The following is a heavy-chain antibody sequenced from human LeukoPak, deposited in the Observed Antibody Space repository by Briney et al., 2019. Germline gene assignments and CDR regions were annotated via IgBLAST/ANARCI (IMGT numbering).Heavy chain of an antibody. CDR1: GGSFSGYY. CDR3: ARGLWIAVAGTSIDY. V-gene: IGHV4-34*01. CDR2: INHSGST. J-gene: IGHJ4*02. D-gene: IGHD6-19*01. Sequence: SETLSLTSAVYGGSFSGYYWSWIRQPPGKGLEWIGEINHSGSTNYNPSLKSRVTISVDTSKNQFSLKLSSVTAADTAVYYCARGLWIAVAGTSIDYWGQGTLVTVSS.